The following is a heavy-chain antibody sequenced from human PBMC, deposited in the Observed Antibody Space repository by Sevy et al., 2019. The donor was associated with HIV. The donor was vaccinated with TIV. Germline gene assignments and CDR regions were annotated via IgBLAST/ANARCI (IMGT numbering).Heavy chain of an antibody. CDR2: INGDGSNT. D-gene: IGHD3-9*01. CDR1: GFSLSNYW. V-gene: IGHV3-74*01. J-gene: IGHJ6*02. CDR3: AREAVDVRTGRVDYDYGMDV. Sequence: GGSLRLSCAASGFSLSNYWVHWVRQVPGKGLVWVSRINGDGSNTIYADSVKGRFTISRDNAKNTVYLQMKSLRAEDTAFYYCAREAVDVRTGRVDYDYGMDVWGQGTTVTVSS.